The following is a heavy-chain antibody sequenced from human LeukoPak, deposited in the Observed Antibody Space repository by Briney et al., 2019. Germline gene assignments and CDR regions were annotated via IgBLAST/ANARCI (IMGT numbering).Heavy chain of an antibody. J-gene: IGHJ5*02. CDR3: ARDAPYGSGSGFDP. V-gene: IGHV4-34*01. Sequence: SETLSLTCAVYGGSFSGYYWSWIRQPPGKGLEWIGEINHSGSTNYNPSLKSRVTISVDTSKNQFSLKLSSVTAADTAVYYCARDAPYGSGSGFDPWGQGTLVTVSS. CDR2: INHSGST. CDR1: GGSFSGYY. D-gene: IGHD3-10*01.